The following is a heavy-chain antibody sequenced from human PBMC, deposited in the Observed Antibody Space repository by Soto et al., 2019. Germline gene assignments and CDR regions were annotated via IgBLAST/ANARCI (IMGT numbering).Heavy chain of an antibody. Sequence: PSETLSLTCAVYGGSFSGYYWSWIRQPPGKGLEWIGEINHSGSTNYNPSLKSRVTISVDTSKNQFSLKLSSVTAADTAVYYCARGLREYSGYGYFDYWGQGTRVTVSS. CDR2: INHSGST. V-gene: IGHV4-34*01. CDR3: ARGLREYSGYGYFDY. CDR1: GGSFSGYY. D-gene: IGHD5-12*01. J-gene: IGHJ4*02.